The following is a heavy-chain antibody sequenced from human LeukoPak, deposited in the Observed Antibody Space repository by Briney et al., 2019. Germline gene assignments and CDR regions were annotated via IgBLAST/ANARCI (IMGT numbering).Heavy chain of an antibody. J-gene: IGHJ3*02. CDR1: GFTIGGFA. V-gene: IGHV3-23*01. Sequence: GGSLRLSCAASGFTIGGFAMTWVRQAPGKGLAWVSSIGSDYKTHYSESVKGRFAISRDNSQSTVFLQMNSLQAEDTAVYYCANRRDGFDIWGQGTMVIVSS. D-gene: IGHD5-12*01. CDR3: ANRRDGFDI. CDR2: IGSDYKT.